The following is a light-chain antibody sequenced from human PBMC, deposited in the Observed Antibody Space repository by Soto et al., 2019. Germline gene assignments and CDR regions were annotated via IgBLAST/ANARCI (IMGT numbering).Light chain of an antibody. J-gene: IGKJ1*01. CDR3: QQYNSYSWT. CDR1: QTINNR. V-gene: IGKV1-5*01. CDR2: DVS. Sequence: DIQMTQTPPTLSASVGDRVTIPCRASQTINNRLAWYQQKPGRAPKLLIYDVSSLESGVPSRFSGSGSGTEFTLTISSLQPDDFATYYCQQYNSYSWTFGQGAKVDI.